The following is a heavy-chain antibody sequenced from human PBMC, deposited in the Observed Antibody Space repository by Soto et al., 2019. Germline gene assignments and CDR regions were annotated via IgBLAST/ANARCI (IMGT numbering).Heavy chain of an antibody. CDR1: GGTFSSYA. CDR3: ARGRVDTAMATFDY. Sequence: GASVKVSCKASGGTFSSYAISWVRQAPGQGLEWMGGIIPIFGTANYAQKFQGRVTITADESTSTAYMELSSLRSEDTAVYYCARGRVDTAMATFDYWGQGTLVTVSS. V-gene: IGHV1-69*13. CDR2: IIPIFGTA. D-gene: IGHD5-18*01. J-gene: IGHJ4*02.